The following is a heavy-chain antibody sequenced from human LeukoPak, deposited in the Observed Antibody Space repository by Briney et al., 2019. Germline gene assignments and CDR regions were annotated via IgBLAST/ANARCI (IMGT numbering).Heavy chain of an antibody. D-gene: IGHD3-16*02. Sequence: GGSLRLSCAASGFTFSNYGINWVRQAPGKGLEWVSGVNGDGGRTYYADSVKGRFTISRDNAKNSLYLQMNSLRAEDTAVYYCARSIMITFGGVIAPLDYWGQGTLVTVSP. CDR3: ARSIMITFGGVIAPLDY. J-gene: IGHJ4*02. CDR2: VNGDGGRT. CDR1: GFTFSNYG. V-gene: IGHV3-23*01.